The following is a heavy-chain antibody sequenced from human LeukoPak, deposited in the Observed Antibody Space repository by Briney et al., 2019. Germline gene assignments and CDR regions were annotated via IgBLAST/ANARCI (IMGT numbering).Heavy chain of an antibody. Sequence: GGSLTLSCAASGFTVSSNYMSWVRQAPGKGLEWVSVIYSGGSTYYADSVKGRFTISRDNSKNTLYLQMNSLRAEDTAVYYCARGPYGDYDYWGQGTLVTVSS. CDR1: GFTVSSNY. CDR3: ARGPYGDYDY. CDR2: IYSGGST. V-gene: IGHV3-53*01. D-gene: IGHD4-17*01. J-gene: IGHJ4*02.